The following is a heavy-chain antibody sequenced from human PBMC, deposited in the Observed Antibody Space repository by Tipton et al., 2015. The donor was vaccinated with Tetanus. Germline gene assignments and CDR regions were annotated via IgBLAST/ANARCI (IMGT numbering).Heavy chain of an antibody. CDR1: GGSISGSY. CDR2: VYYNGNT. D-gene: IGHD3-3*01. CDR3: ARANYDFPKKGPFDS. V-gene: IGHV4-59*01. J-gene: IGHJ4*02. Sequence: TLSLTCTVSGGSISGSYWNWIRQPPGKGLEWIGYVYYNGNTHYNPALKSRVTISQDTSKNQCSLKLASVTAADTAVYYCARANYDFPKKGPFDSWGQGTLVIVSS.